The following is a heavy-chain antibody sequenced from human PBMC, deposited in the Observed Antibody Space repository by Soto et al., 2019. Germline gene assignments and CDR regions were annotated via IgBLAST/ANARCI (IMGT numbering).Heavy chain of an antibody. D-gene: IGHD3-3*01. CDR3: ARAAGIFWCGFDDDY. V-gene: IGHV1-18*04. Sequence: QVQLVQSGAEVKKPGATVKVSCKASGYTFTSYGISWVRQAPGQGLEWMGWISAYNDNTNYAQKLQGRVTMTTDTSTSTAYMELRSLRSDDTAVYYCARAAGIFWCGFDDDYWGQGTLVTVSS. CDR1: GYTFTSYG. J-gene: IGHJ4*02. CDR2: ISAYNDNT.